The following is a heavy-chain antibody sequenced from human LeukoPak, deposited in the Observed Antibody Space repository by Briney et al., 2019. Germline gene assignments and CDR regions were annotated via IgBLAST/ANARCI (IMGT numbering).Heavy chain of an antibody. D-gene: IGHD6-13*01. CDR2: IKTDGSRT. CDR1: GFTFSNYW. Sequence: GGSLRLSCVASGFTFSNYWMHWVRQAPGKGLVWVSRIKTDGSRTNYADSVKGRFTISRDNAKNTVYLEMNGLRSEDTAVYYCARAIGSSWGKVDYWGQGTLVTVSS. CDR3: ARAIGSSWGKVDY. J-gene: IGHJ4*02. V-gene: IGHV3-74*01.